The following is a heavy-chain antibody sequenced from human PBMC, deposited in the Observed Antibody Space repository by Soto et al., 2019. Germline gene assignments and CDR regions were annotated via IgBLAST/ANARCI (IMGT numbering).Heavy chain of an antibody. CDR3: ACCQYYDDSSGYYYVDAFDI. CDR1: GYTFTSYG. V-gene: IGHV1-18*01. J-gene: IGHJ3*02. D-gene: IGHD3-22*01. Sequence: ASVKVSCKASGYTFTSYGISWVRQAPGQGLEWMGWISAYNGNTNYAQKLQGRVTMTTDTSTSTAYMELRSLRSDDTAVYYCACCQYYDDSSGYYYVDAFDIWGQGTMVTVSS. CDR2: ISAYNGNT.